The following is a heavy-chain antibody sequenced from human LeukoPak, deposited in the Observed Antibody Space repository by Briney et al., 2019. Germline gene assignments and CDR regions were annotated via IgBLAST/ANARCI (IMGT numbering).Heavy chain of an antibody. CDR1: GGSISSSSYY. Sequence: SETLSLTCTVSGGSISSSSYYWGWIRQPPGKGLEWIGSIYYSGSTYYNPSLKSRVTISVDTSKNQFSLKLSSVTAADTAVYYCASPLYDSINAFDIWGQGTMVTVSS. V-gene: IGHV4-39*07. J-gene: IGHJ3*02. CDR3: ASPLYDSINAFDI. D-gene: IGHD3-22*01. CDR2: IYYSGST.